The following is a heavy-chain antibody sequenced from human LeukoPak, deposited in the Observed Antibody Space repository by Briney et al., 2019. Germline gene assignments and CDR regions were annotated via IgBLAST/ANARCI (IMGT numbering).Heavy chain of an antibody. CDR2: IYYSGRT. V-gene: IGHV4-61*01. J-gene: IGHJ4*02. Sequence: SETLSLTCTVSGGSVSSGSYYWSWIRQPPGKGLEWIGYIYYSGRTNYNPSLKSRVTISVDTSKNQFSLKLSSVTAADTAVYYCARAKGNSWYPYYFDYWGQRTLVTVSS. D-gene: IGHD6-13*01. CDR1: GGSVSSGSYY. CDR3: ARAKGNSWYPYYFDY.